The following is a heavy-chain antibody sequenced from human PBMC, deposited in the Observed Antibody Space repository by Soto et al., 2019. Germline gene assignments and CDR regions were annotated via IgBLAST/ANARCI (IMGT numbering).Heavy chain of an antibody. CDR3: ASRSYGAFDI. CDR2: ISNNVGAT. CDR1: GFSFTTYA. J-gene: IGHJ3*02. V-gene: IGHV3-23*01. Sequence: EVQLLESGGGLVQPGGSLRLSCAASGFSFTTYAMNWVRQAPGKGLEWVSLISNNVGATFYADSVRGRFTISRDISKGTLSLQMTSLRAEDTAMYYCASRSYGAFDIWGRGSMVTVSS. D-gene: IGHD4-17*01.